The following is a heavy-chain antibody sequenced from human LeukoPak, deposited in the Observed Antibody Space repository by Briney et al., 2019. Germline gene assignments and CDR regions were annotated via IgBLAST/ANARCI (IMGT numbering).Heavy chain of an antibody. CDR1: GFTFSSYG. Sequence: GGSLRLSCAASGFTFSSYGMHWVRQAPGKGLEWVAVISYDGSNKYYADSVKGRFTISRDNSKNTLYLQMNSLRAEDTAVYYCAKDLRWLRFTDAFDIWGQGTMVTVSS. CDR3: AKDLRWLRFTDAFDI. D-gene: IGHD5-12*01. J-gene: IGHJ3*02. CDR2: ISYDGSNK. V-gene: IGHV3-30*18.